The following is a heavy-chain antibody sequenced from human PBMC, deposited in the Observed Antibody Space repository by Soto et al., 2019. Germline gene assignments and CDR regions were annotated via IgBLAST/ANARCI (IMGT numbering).Heavy chain of an antibody. CDR1: GYTFDNYD. CDR3: ARGEVGALDY. V-gene: IGHV1-8*02. J-gene: IGHJ4*02. CDR2: VNPKTGDT. Sequence: EASVKVSCKASGYTFDNYDIHWVRQAPGQGLEWMGWVNPKTGDTVYAENFQGRVTITRSTSISTAYLELSSLRSEDTAVYYCARGEVGALDYWGQGTLVTVSS. D-gene: IGHD1-26*01.